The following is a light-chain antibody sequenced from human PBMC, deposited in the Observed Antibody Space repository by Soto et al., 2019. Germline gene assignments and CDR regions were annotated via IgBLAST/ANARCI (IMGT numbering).Light chain of an antibody. V-gene: IGLV2-11*01. Sequence: QSVLTQPRSVSGSPGQSVTISCTGTSSDVGSYNYVSWYQQHPGKAPKLMIYDVNKRPSGAPDRFSGSKSGNTASLTISGLQADDETDYYCCSYAGSYTYVFGTGTKVTV. J-gene: IGLJ1*01. CDR1: SSDVGSYNY. CDR3: CSYAGSYTYV. CDR2: DVN.